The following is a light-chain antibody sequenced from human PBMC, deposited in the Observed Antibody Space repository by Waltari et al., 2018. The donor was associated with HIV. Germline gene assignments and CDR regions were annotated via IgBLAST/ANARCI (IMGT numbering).Light chain of an antibody. Sequence: QSVLTQPPSASGTPGQRVTISCSGSSSNIGTNYIYWYQQLPGTSPKLLIYRNSPRPSGVPDRFSGSKSGTSASLAISDLRSEDEADYYCSAWDDSLSGRVFGGGTKLTVL. CDR3: SAWDDSLSGRV. V-gene: IGLV1-47*01. CDR1: SSNIGTNY. CDR2: RNS. J-gene: IGLJ3*02.